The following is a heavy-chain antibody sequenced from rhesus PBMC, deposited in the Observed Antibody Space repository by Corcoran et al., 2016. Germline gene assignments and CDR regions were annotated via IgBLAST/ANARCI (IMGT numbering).Heavy chain of an antibody. D-gene: IGHD4-29*01. CDR2: IYGSGSST. J-gene: IGHJ4*01. CDR3: ARLVYGNYFDY. Sequence: QLQLQESGPGLVKPSETLSVTCAVSGGSISSNYWSWIRQPPGKGLEWIGRIYGSGSSTNYNPSLKSRVTLSVDTSKNQLSLKLSSVTAADTAVYYCARLVYGNYFDYWGQGVLVTVSS. CDR1: GGSISSNY. V-gene: IGHV4-169*01.